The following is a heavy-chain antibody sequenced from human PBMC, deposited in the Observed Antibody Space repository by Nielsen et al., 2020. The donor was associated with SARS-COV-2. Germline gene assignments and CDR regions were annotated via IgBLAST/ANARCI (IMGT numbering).Heavy chain of an antibody. Sequence: WIRQPPGKGLEWVAVISYDGSNKYYADSVKGRFTISRDNSKNTLYLQMNSLRAEDTAVYYCARDRGGTVYFDYWGQGTLVTVSS. D-gene: IGHD1-7*01. V-gene: IGHV3-30*04. CDR2: ISYDGSNK. CDR3: ARDRGGTVYFDY. J-gene: IGHJ4*02.